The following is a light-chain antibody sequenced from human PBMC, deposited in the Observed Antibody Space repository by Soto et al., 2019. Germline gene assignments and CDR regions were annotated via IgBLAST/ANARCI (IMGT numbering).Light chain of an antibody. Sequence: QSVLTQPASVSGSPGQSVTISCTGISSDDGIYNLVSWYQQHPGKAPKLMIYEGSKWPSGVSNRISGSKHGNTASLTISGLEAEDEGDYYCCSYAGSITLRVFGGGTKLT. V-gene: IGLV2-23*01. CDR2: EGS. CDR3: CSYAGSITLRV. J-gene: IGLJ2*01. CDR1: SSDDGIYNL.